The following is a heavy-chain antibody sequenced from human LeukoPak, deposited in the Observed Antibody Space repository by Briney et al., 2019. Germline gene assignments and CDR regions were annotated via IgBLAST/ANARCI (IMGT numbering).Heavy chain of an antibody. CDR2: IYYSGST. CDR3: ARHLVEMATSWFDP. Sequence: PSETLSLTCTVSGGSISSYYWSWIRQPPGKGLEWIGYIYYSGSTNYNPSLKSQVTISVDTSKNQFSLKLSSVTAADTAVYYCARHLVEMATSWFDPWGQGTLVTVSS. D-gene: IGHD5-12*01. CDR1: GGSISSYY. V-gene: IGHV4-59*08. J-gene: IGHJ5*02.